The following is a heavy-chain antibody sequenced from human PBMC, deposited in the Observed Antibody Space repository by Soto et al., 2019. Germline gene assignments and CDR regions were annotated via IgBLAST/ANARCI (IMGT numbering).Heavy chain of an antibody. CDR2: INHSGST. V-gene: IGHV4-34*01. D-gene: IGHD3-9*01. J-gene: IGHJ6*02. CDR3: ARSPYYDILTGFFSSGMDV. CDR1: GGSFSGYY. Sequence: QVQLQQWGAGLLKPSETLSLTCAVYGGSFSGYYWSWIRQPPGKGLEWIGEINHSGSTNYNPFLRSRVPISVDTSNHQFSLKLNSVTAAETAVYYCARSPYYDILTGFFSSGMDVWGQGTTVTVSS.